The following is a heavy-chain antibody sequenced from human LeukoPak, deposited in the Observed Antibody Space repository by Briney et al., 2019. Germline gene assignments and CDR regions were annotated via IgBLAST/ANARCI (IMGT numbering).Heavy chain of an antibody. CDR3: ARDGGYCGSDSCYHFDC. V-gene: IGHV4-61*01. CDR2: GSSSGST. CDR1: GGSVSSASYY. Sequence: PSETLSLTCTVSGGSVSSASYYWSWIRQSPEKGLEWIGFGSSSGSTYYSPSLKSRVSISVDASKNQFSLKLSSVTPADTAVYYCARDGGYCGSDSCYHFDCWGQGTLVTVSS. D-gene: IGHD2-2*01. J-gene: IGHJ4*02.